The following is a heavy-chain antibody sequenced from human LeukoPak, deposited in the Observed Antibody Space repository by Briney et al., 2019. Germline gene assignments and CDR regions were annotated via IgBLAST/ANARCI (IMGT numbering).Heavy chain of an antibody. Sequence: SETLSLTCTVSGGSISSYYSSWIRQPPGKGLEWIGYIYYSGSTNYNPSLKSRVTISVDTSKNQFSLKLSSVTAADTAVYYCARADYRYYFDYWGQGTLVTVSS. CDR3: ARADYRYYFDY. D-gene: IGHD3-16*01. CDR1: GGSISSYY. CDR2: IYYSGST. J-gene: IGHJ4*02. V-gene: IGHV4-59*01.